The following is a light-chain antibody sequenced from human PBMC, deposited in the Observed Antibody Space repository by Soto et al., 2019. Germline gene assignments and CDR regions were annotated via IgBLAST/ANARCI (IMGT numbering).Light chain of an antibody. CDR1: QSISSY. CDR3: QQSYSTPLT. V-gene: IGKV1-39*01. J-gene: IGKJ4*01. CDR2: AAS. Sequence: VQMTQSPSSLSASVGDRVTITCRASQSISSYLNWYQQKPGKAPKLLIYAASSLQSGLPSRFSGSGSGTAFTLTISSLQPEDFATYYCQQSYSTPLTFGGGTKVEIK.